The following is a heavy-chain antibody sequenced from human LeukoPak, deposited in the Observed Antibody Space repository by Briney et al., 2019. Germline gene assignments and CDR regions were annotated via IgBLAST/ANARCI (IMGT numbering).Heavy chain of an antibody. CDR2: IIPIFDTV. D-gene: IGHD3-22*01. CDR3: VRAYDNSGSQKDSFDF. CDR1: GCTFSSYA. V-gene: IGHV1-69*06. J-gene: IGHJ4*02. Sequence: SVKVSCKGSGCTFSSYAISWVRQAPGQGLEWMGRIIPIFDTVNYAQNFQGRVTISADKSTSTAYMELSSLRSGDTAVYYCVRAYDNSGSQKDSFDFWGQGTLVTVSS.